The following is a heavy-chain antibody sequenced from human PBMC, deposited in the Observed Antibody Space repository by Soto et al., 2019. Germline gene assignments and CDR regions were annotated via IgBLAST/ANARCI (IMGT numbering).Heavy chain of an antibody. J-gene: IGHJ4*02. Sequence: QVQLQQWGAGLLKPSETLSLTCAVYGGSFSGYYWNWILQPPGKGLEWMGEINHSGSTNYNPSLKSRVTISVDTSKNQFSLKLSSVTAADAAVYYCGRGWGRIFDYWGQGTLVTVSS. CDR3: GRGWGRIFDY. D-gene: IGHD7-27*01. V-gene: IGHV4-34*01. CDR2: INHSGST. CDR1: GGSFSGYY.